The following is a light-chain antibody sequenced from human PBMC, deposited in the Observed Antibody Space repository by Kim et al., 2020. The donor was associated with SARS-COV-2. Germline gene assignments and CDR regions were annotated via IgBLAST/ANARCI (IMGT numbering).Light chain of an antibody. Sequence: GQSITISCTGTSSDVGSYDYVSWYQQHPGKTPKLLIYDVTNRPSGISSRFSGSKSGNTASLTISGLQAEDEADYYCSSYSGSNTLIFGGGTQLTVL. J-gene: IGLJ2*01. CDR2: DVT. CDR3: SSYSGSNTLI. V-gene: IGLV2-14*03. CDR1: SSDVGSYDY.